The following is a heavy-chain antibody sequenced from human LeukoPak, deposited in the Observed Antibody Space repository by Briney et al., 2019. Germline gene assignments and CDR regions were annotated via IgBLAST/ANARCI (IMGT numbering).Heavy chain of an antibody. Sequence: PSQTLSLTCTVSGGPLSSGSYYWSWIRQPAGKGLEWIGRIYTSGSTNYSPSLKSRVTISVDTSKNQFSLKLSSVTAADTAVYYCARVGKYYYDSSDRADYWGQGTLVTVSS. CDR2: IYTSGST. V-gene: IGHV4-61*02. J-gene: IGHJ4*02. CDR1: GGPLSSGSYY. D-gene: IGHD3-22*01. CDR3: ARVGKYYYDSSDRADY.